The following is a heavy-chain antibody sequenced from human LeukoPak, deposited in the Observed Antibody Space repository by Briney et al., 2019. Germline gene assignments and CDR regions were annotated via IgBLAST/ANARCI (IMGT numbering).Heavy chain of an antibody. J-gene: IGHJ4*02. CDR2: ISYDGSNK. D-gene: IGHD3-10*01. Sequence: AGGSLRLSCAASGFTFSSYGMHWVRQAPGKGLEWVAVISYDGSNKYYADFVKGRFTISRDNSKTTLYLQMSSLSAEDTAVYYCARTTTPHYYGSGSYALGYWGQGTLVTVPS. CDR1: GFTFSSYG. CDR3: ARTTTPHYYGSGSYALGY. V-gene: IGHV3-30*19.